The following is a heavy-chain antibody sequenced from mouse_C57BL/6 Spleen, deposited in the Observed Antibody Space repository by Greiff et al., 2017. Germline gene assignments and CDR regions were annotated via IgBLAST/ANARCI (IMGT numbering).Heavy chain of an antibody. Sequence: VQLQQPGTELVKPGASVKLSCKASGYTFPSSWMNWVQQRPGQGLEWIGNITPSNGGTNYNEKFKSKATLTVDKSSSTAYMQLSSLTSEDAAVYYCARSGGNYAMDYWGQGTSVTVSS. CDR3: ARSGGNYAMDY. D-gene: IGHD3-1*01. V-gene: IGHV1-53*01. J-gene: IGHJ4*01. CDR1: GYTFPSSW. CDR2: ITPSNGGT.